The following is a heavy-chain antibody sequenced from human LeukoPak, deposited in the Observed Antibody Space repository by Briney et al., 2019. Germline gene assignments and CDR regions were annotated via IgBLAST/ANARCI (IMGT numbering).Heavy chain of an antibody. Sequence: PGGSLRLSCAASGFTVSSNYMSWVRQAPGKGLEWVSVIYSGGSTYYADSVKGRFTISRDNSKNTLYLQMNSLRAEDTAVYYCARAKSSSWYYFDYWGQGTLVTVSS. D-gene: IGHD6-13*01. J-gene: IGHJ4*02. V-gene: IGHV3-53*01. CDR3: ARAKSSSWYYFDY. CDR2: IYSGGST. CDR1: GFTVSSNY.